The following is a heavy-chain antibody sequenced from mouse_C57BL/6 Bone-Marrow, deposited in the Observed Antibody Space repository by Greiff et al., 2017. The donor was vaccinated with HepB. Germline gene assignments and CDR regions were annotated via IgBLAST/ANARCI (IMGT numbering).Heavy chain of an antibody. D-gene: IGHD1-1*01. V-gene: IGHV14-1*01. CDR1: GFNIKDYY. Sequence: VQLKHSGAELVRPGASVKLSCTASGFNIKDYYMHWVKQRPEQGLEWIGRIDPEDGDTEYAPKFQGKATMTADTSSNTAYLQLSSLTSEDTAVYYCTGGSSPYWYFDVWGTGTTVTVSS. J-gene: IGHJ1*03. CDR3: TGGSSPYWYFDV. CDR2: IDPEDGDT.